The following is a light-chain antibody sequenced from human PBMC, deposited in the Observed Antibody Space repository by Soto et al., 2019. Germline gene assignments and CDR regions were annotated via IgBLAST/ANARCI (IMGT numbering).Light chain of an antibody. CDR1: SSDGGGYDY. V-gene: IGLV2-14*01. Sequence: QSALTQPASVSGSPGQSITISCTGTSSDGGGYDYVSWYQQPPGKAPKLMIYDVSNWPSGVSNRFSGSKSGNTASLTISGLQAEDEADYYCSSYTSSGTLVFGTGTKVTVL. J-gene: IGLJ1*01. CDR3: SSYTSSGTLV. CDR2: DVS.